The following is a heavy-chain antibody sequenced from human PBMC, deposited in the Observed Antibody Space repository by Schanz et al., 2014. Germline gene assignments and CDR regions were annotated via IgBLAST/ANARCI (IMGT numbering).Heavy chain of an antibody. V-gene: IGHV4-34*02. J-gene: IGHJ4*02. CDR1: GVSFSFYY. CDR2: VHPSGTT. CDR3: ARGERSGFGELLDF. D-gene: IGHD3-10*01. Sequence: QVHLQQWGAGLLQPSETLSLTCGVGGVSFSFYYWSWVRQPPGKGLEWIGEVHPSGTTNYNPSLSYRVTMSVDASKNQFSLKLTSVTAADTAVYYCARGERSGFGELLDFWGQGTLVTVSS.